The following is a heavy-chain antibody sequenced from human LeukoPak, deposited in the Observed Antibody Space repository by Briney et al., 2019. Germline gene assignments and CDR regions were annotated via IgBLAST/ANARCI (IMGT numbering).Heavy chain of an antibody. CDR2: IKQDGSEK. Sequence: GGSLRLSCAASGFTFSSYWMSWVRQAPGKGLEWVANIKQDGSEKYYVDSVKGRFTISRDNAKNSLYLQMNSLRAEDTAVYYCARDQVAVAGTSYYYMDVWGKGTTVTISS. CDR3: ARDQVAVAGTSYYYMDV. V-gene: IGHV3-7*01. J-gene: IGHJ6*03. CDR1: GFTFSSYW. D-gene: IGHD6-19*01.